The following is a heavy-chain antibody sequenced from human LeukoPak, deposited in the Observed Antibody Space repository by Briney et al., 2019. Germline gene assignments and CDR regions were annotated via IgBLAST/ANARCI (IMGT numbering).Heavy chain of an antibody. Sequence: GGSLRLSCAASGFTFSIYGMSWVRQAPGRGLEWVSSISGYGISTYYADSVRGRFTFSRDNSKNTLYLQMNSLRAEDTAVYYCARVAYSSSWYPPFDYWGQGTLVTVSS. D-gene: IGHD6-13*01. CDR2: ISGYGIST. J-gene: IGHJ4*02. CDR1: GFTFSIYG. V-gene: IGHV3-23*01. CDR3: ARVAYSSSWYPPFDY.